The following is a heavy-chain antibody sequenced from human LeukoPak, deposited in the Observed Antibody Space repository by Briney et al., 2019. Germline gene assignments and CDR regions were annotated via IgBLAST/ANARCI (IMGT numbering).Heavy chain of an antibody. Sequence: GGSLRLXCAASGFTFSIYEIKWVRQAPGKGLEWVSSVSGSGSAYYYAYSVKGRFTISRDNAKSSLYMPMNSLRAEDTAVYYCARGYDFWSGRLEYNWFDLWGQGTLVTVSS. CDR1: GFTFSIYE. CDR2: VSGSGSAY. CDR3: ARGYDFWSGRLEYNWFDL. D-gene: IGHD3-3*01. J-gene: IGHJ5*02. V-gene: IGHV3-48*03.